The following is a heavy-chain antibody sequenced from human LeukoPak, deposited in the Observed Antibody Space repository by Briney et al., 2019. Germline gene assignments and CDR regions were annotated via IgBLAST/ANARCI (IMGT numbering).Heavy chain of an antibody. D-gene: IGHD4/OR15-4a*01. CDR3: VRCDSYGSKALDY. CDR2: IRQDGSEK. V-gene: IGHV3-7*03. CDR1: GFTFNNYW. Sequence: GGSLRLSCAGSGFTFNNYWMGWVRQAPGKGLEWVANIRQDGSEKHYMDSAKGRFSISRDNAKKSLFMEMNSLRAEDTAVYYCVRCDSYGSKALDYWGQGALVIVSS. J-gene: IGHJ4*02.